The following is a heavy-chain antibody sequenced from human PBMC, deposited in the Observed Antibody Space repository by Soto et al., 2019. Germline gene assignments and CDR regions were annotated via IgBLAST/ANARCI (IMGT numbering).Heavy chain of an antibody. CDR1: GFTVSSNY. J-gene: IGHJ4*02. CDR3: ARGSWGRWLQLDYFDY. CDR2: IYSGGST. Sequence: GGSLRLSCAASGFTVSSNYMSWVRQAPGKGLEWVSVIYSGGSTYYADSVKGRFTISRDNSKNTLYLQMNSLRAEDTAVYYCARGSWGRWLQLDYFDYWGQGTLVTVSS. D-gene: IGHD5-12*01. V-gene: IGHV3-53*01.